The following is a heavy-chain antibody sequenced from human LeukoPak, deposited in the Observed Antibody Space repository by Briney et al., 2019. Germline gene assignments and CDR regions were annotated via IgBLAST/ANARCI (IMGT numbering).Heavy chain of an antibody. V-gene: IGHV5-51*01. CDR2: IYPGDSDT. Sequence: GESLKISCKGSGYSFTSYWIGWVRQMPGKGLEWMGIIYPGDSDTRYSPSFQGQVTISADKSISTAYLQWSSLKASDTAMYYCASPPMYCSSTSCQPGAFDIWGQGTMVTVSS. CDR3: ASPPMYCSSTSCQPGAFDI. J-gene: IGHJ3*02. D-gene: IGHD2-2*01. CDR1: GYSFTSYW.